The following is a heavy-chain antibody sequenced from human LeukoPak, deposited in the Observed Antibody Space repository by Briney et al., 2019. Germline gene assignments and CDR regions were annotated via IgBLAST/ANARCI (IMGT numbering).Heavy chain of an antibody. J-gene: IGHJ5*02. CDR3: ARCTTASSGWCNWLDP. V-gene: IGHV3-23*01. CDR1: GFTFSTYA. CDR2: VKSDGAGT. Sequence: GGSLRLSCAASGFTFSTYAMSWVRQAPGKGLAWVASVKSDGAGTHYADSVKGRFTISRDNSKNILYLQMNSLRAEDTAIYYCARCTTASSGWCNWLDPWGQGTLVTVSS. D-gene: IGHD3-22*01.